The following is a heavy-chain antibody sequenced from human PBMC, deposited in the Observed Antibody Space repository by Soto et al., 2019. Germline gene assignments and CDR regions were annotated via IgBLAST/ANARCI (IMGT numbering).Heavy chain of an antibody. CDR1: GFTFSSYG. CDR3: AKDQGRVTIFGVVIIRGFDY. Sequence: VQLVESGGGLVQPGRSLRLSCAGSGFTFSSYGMHWVRQAPGKGLEWVAVISYDGSNKYYADSVKGRFTISRDNSKNTLYLQMNSLRAEDTAVYYCAKDQGRVTIFGVVIIRGFDYWGQGTLVTVSS. J-gene: IGHJ4*02. CDR2: ISYDGSNK. D-gene: IGHD3-3*01. V-gene: IGHV3-30*18.